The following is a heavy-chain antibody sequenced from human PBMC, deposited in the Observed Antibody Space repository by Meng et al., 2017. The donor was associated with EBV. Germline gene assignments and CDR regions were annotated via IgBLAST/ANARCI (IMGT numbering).Heavy chain of an antibody. CDR2: IYYTGST. D-gene: IGHD4-11*01. Sequence: QVQLQESGPGLVKPSXXXXXTXXVPGGSVNNESYYWGWIRQPPGKGLEYIGYIYYTGSTNYNSSLKSRVTISLDKSKNQFSLKLTSLTAADTAIYYCARGDYTNYPRWFDPWGQGTLVTV. CDR3: ARGDYTNYPRWFDP. J-gene: IGHJ5*02. V-gene: IGHV4-61*01. CDR1: GGSVNNESYY.